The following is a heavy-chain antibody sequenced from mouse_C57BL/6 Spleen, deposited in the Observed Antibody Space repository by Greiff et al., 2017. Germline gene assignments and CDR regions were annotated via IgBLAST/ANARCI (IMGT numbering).Heavy chain of an antibody. Sequence: EVQLQQSGPELVKPGASVKISCKASGYSFTGYYMNWVKQSPEKSLEWIGEINPSTGGTTYNQKFKAKATLTVDKSSSTAYMQLKSLTSEDSAVYYCARICDYYGSSHYAMDYWGQGTSVTVSS. V-gene: IGHV1-42*01. D-gene: IGHD1-1*01. CDR2: INPSTGGT. CDR1: GYSFTGYY. CDR3: ARICDYYGSSHYAMDY. J-gene: IGHJ4*01.